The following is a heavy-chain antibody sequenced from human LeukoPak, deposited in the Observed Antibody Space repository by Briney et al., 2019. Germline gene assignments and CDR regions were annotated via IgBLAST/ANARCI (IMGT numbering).Heavy chain of an antibody. J-gene: IGHJ4*02. V-gene: IGHV1-46*01. CDR3: AREMATIGCFDY. Sequence: GASVKLCCKASGYTLTSYYMHWVRHAPGQWLDWMGIINPSGGSTSYAQKFQGRVTMTRDMSTSTVYMELSSLRSEDMAVYYCAREMATIGCFDYWGQGTLVTVSS. CDR2: INPSGGST. D-gene: IGHD5-24*01. CDR1: GYTLTSYY.